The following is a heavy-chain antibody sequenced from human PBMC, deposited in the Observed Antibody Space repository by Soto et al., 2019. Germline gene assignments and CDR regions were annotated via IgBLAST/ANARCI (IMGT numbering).Heavy chain of an antibody. CDR1: GGSFSGYY. V-gene: IGHV4-34*01. CDR2: INHRGST. J-gene: IGHJ3*02. CDR3: ASWGDVLRYFDWSKDDAFEI. D-gene: IGHD3-9*01. Sequence: KSSETLSLTCAVYGGSFSGYYWSWIRQPPGKGLEWIGEINHRGSTNYNPSLKSRVTISVDTSKNQFSLKLSSVTAADTAVYYCASWGDVLRYFDWSKDDAFEIWGQGTMVTVSS.